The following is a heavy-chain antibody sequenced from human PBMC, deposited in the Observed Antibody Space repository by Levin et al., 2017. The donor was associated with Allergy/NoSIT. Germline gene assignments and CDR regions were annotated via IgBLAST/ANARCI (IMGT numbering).Heavy chain of an antibody. CDR2: INHSGST. J-gene: IGHJ6*02. D-gene: IGHD1-1*01. Sequence: SQTLSLPCAVYGGSFSGYYWSWIRQPPGKGLEWIGEINHSGSTNYNPSLKSRVTISVDTSKNQFSLKLSSLTAADTAVYYCGRGWELERFVDGWGQGTTVTVSS. CDR1: GGSFSGYY. CDR3: GRGWELERFVDG. V-gene: IGHV4-34*01.